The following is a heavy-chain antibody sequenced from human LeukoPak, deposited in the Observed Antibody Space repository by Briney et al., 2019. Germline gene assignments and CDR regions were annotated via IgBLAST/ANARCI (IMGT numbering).Heavy chain of an antibody. CDR2: FSATDGSA. V-gene: IGHV3-23*01. CDR1: GFTVSSYG. CDR3: AKARIEALGTGAFDV. Sequence: GGSLRLSCAASGFTVSSYGMTWVRLAPGKGLEWVSAFSATDGSAQYAESVKGRFTISRDNSKNSLYLQMNSLRDEDTALHYCAKARIEALGTGAFDVWGQGTMVTVSS. J-gene: IGHJ3*01. D-gene: IGHD6-13*01.